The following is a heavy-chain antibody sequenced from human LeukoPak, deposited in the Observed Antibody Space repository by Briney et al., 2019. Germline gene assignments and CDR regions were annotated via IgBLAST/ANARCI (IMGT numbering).Heavy chain of an antibody. Sequence: SEALSLTCAVYGGSFSGYYWSWIRQPPGKGLEWIGEINHSGSTNYNPSPKSRVTISVDTSKNQFSLKLSSVTAADTAVYYCARFGELLSSGDYWSQGTLVTVSS. J-gene: IGHJ4*02. CDR1: GGSFSGYY. V-gene: IGHV4-34*01. CDR2: INHSGST. D-gene: IGHD3-10*01. CDR3: ARFGELLSSGDY.